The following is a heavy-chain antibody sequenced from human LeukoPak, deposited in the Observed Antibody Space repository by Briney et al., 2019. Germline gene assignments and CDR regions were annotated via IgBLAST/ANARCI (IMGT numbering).Heavy chain of an antibody. CDR1: GYTFTGYY. Sequence: ASVKVSCKASGYTFTGYYMHWVRQAPGQGLEWMGWINPNSGVTKFAQKFQGRVTMTRDTSISTVYMDLGGLRSDDTAVYYCARVLFNSGYDYWGQGSLVTVSS. CDR3: ARVLFNSGYDY. J-gene: IGHJ4*02. V-gene: IGHV1-2*02. D-gene: IGHD3-9*01. CDR2: INPNSGVT.